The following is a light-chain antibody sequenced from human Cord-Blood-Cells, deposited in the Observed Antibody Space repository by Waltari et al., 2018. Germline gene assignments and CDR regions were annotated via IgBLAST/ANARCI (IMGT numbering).Light chain of an antibody. CDR3: QQSYSTPIT. V-gene: IGKV1-39*01. CDR1: QRISSY. J-gene: IGKJ5*01. Sequence: DIQMTQSPSSLSASVGDRVTITCRASQRISSYLNWYQQKPGKAPKLLIYGASSLQSGVPSRFSGSGSGTDFTLTISSLQPEDFATYYCQQSYSTPITFGQGTRLEIK. CDR2: GAS.